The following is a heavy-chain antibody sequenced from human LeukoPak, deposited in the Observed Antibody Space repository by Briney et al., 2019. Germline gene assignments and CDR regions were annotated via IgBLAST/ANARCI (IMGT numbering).Heavy chain of an antibody. Sequence: PGGSLRLSCAASGFTFSSYSMNWVRQAPREGLEWVSSISSSSGYIYYADSVRVRLTISRDHDKNSLYLQMTSLRAEDTAVYYCARVFTSYGGDYWGQGTLVTVSS. CDR3: ARVFTSYGGDY. D-gene: IGHD5-18*01. CDR1: GFTFSSYS. V-gene: IGHV3-21*01. CDR2: ISSSSGYI. J-gene: IGHJ4*02.